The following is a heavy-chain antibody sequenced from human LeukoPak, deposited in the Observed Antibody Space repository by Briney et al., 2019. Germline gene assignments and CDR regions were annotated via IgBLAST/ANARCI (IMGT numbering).Heavy chain of an antibody. CDR3: ARGVATMVWFDP. D-gene: IGHD4/OR15-4a*01. J-gene: IGHJ5*02. Sequence: PSQTLSLTCTVSGGSISSGGYYWSWIRQHPGKGLEWIGYIYYSGSTYYNPSLKSRVTISVDTSKNQFSLKLSSVTAAGTAVYYCARGVATMVWFDPWGQGTLVTVSS. CDR2: IYYSGST. CDR1: GGSISSGGYY. V-gene: IGHV4-31*03.